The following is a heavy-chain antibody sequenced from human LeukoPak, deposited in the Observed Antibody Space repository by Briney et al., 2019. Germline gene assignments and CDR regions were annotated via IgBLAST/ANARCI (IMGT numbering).Heavy chain of an antibody. Sequence: SETLSLTCAVYGGSFSGYYWSWIRQPPGKGLEWIGEINHSGGTNYNPSLKSRVTISVDTSKNQFSLKLSSVTAADTAVYYCARVAPYFGTISRWGQGTLVTVSS. CDR1: GGSFSGYY. J-gene: IGHJ4*02. CDR3: ARVAPYFGTISR. CDR2: INHSGGT. D-gene: IGHD1-7*01. V-gene: IGHV4-34*01.